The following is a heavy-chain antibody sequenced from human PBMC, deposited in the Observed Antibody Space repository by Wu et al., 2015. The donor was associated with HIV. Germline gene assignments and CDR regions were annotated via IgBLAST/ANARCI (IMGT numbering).Heavy chain of an antibody. V-gene: IGHV1-69*12. CDR2: IIPFFTIV. CDR1: GDSFSGYA. J-gene: IGHJ4*02. Sequence: QVQLVQSGAEMKKPGSSVKVSCRASGDSFSGYAISWLRQAPGQGLEWVGGIIPFFTIVNYAQRFQGRVTITADESTTTVYMELNSLTSEDTAVYFXAEGGWLAVACTMPTFDFWGQGTLVTVSA. CDR3: AEGGWLAVACTMPTFDF. D-gene: IGHD6-19*01.